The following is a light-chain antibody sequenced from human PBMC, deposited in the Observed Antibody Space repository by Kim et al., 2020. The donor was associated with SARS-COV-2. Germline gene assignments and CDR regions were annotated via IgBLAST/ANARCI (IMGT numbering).Light chain of an antibody. V-gene: IGLV1-44*01. CDR2: SNN. CDR1: SSNIGSNT. J-gene: IGLJ2*01. CDR3: AAWDDSLKGV. Sequence: PGQRVTISGYGSSSNIGSNTVNWYQQLPGTAPKLLIYSNNQRPSGVPDRFSGSKSGTSASLAISGLQSEDEADYYCAAWDDSLKGVFGGGTQLTVL.